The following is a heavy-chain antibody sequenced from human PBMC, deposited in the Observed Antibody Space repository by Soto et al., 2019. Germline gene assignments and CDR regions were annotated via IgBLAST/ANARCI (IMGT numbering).Heavy chain of an antibody. CDR1: GYTFTSYY. CDR2: INPSCGIT. J-gene: IGHJ6*03. V-gene: IGHV1-46*03. CDR3: ARGTGTAAAYYYYYMVV. D-gene: IGHD6-13*01. Sequence: QVQLVQSGAEVKKPGDSVKVSCKASGYTFTSYYMHWVRQAPGQGLEWMGMINPSCGITDYEQKFQGRVTMTRDTSTSTVYMALSSRRSEDTAVYYCARGTGTAAAYYYYYMVVWGQGTTVTVSS.